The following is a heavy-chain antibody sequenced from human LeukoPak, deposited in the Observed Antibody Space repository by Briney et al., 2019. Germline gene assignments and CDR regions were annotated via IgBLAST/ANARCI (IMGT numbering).Heavy chain of an antibody. CDR2: IYYSGST. J-gene: IGHJ4*02. V-gene: IGHV4-59*11. Sequence: SETLSLTCTVSGGSISSHYWSWIRQPPGKGLEWIGYIYYSGSTNYNPSLKSRVTISVDTSKNQFSLKLSSVTAADTAVYYCARYYDFWSGLDYWGQGTLVTVSS. CDR1: GGSISSHY. D-gene: IGHD3-3*01. CDR3: ARYYDFWSGLDY.